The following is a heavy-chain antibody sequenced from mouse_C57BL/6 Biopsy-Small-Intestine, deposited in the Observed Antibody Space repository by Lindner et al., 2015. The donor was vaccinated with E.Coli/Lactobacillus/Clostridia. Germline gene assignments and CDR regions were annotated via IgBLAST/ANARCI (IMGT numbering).Heavy chain of an antibody. Sequence: VQLQESGELSEAWRSLKLSCAASGFTFSSYAMSWFRQTPEKRLEWVAAINSYGGSTYYPDTVKDRFTISRDNAKNTLYLQMSSLRSEDTALYYCARHDGYYAWFAYWGQGTLVTVSA. CDR2: INSYGGST. V-gene: IGHV5-6-2*01. J-gene: IGHJ3*01. CDR1: GFTFSSYA. D-gene: IGHD2-3*01. CDR3: ARHDGYYAWFAY.